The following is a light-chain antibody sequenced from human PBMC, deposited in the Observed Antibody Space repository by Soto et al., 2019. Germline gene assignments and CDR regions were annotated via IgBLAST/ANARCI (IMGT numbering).Light chain of an antibody. CDR2: KAS. CDR1: QSISSW. Sequence: DNQMTQSPSTLSASVGDRVTITCRASQSISSWLAWYQQKPGKAPKLLIYKASTLESGVPSRFSGSGSGTEFTLTISSLQPDDFATYYCQHYNSYSWTFGQGTKVEIK. V-gene: IGKV1-5*03. J-gene: IGKJ1*01. CDR3: QHYNSYSWT.